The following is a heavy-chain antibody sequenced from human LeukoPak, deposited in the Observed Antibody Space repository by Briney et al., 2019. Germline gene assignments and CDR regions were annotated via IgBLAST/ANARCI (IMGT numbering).Heavy chain of an antibody. CDR3: ARGAVGYSYGSLWY. J-gene: IGHJ4*02. Sequence: SGTLSLTCAVSDGSISSSNWWSWVRQPPGKGLEWIGEIYHSGSTNYNPSLKSRVTISVDKSKNQFSLKLSSVTAADTAVYYCARGAVGYSYGSLWYWGQGTLVTVSS. V-gene: IGHV4-4*02. CDR1: DGSISSSNW. CDR2: IYHSGST. D-gene: IGHD5-18*01.